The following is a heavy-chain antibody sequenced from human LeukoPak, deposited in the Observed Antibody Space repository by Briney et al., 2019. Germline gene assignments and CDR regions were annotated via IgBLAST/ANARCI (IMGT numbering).Heavy chain of an antibody. CDR2: IMPLFNTA. V-gene: IGHV1-69*05. J-gene: IGHJ6*03. Sequence: ASVKVSCKASGGTFSSYSITWVRQAPGQGLEWMGGIMPLFNTANYAQQFQGRVTITTAESTSTAYMELSSLRFEDTAMYYCARVDRYHYYLDVWGKGTTVTVSS. CDR1: GGTFSSYS. CDR3: ARVDRYHYYLDV.